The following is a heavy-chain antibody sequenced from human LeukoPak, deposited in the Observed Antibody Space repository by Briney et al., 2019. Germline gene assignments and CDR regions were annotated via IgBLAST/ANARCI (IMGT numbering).Heavy chain of an antibody. CDR3: AASITMFDY. D-gene: IGHD3-10*01. Sequence: GGSLRLSCAASGFTFSRYWMSWVRQAPGKGLEWVANIKEDGSVKYYVESVKGRFTISRDNAKNSLYLQMNSLRAEDTAVYYCAASITMFDYWGQGTLVTDSS. CDR1: GFTFSRYW. CDR2: IKEDGSVK. J-gene: IGHJ4*02. V-gene: IGHV3-7*02.